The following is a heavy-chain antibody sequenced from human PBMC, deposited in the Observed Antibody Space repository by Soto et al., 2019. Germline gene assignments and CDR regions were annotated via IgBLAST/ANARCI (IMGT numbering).Heavy chain of an antibody. V-gene: IGHV3-23*01. Sequence: GGSLRLSCVASGFPFSSYAMSWVRQTPGEGLEWVSGISGSGGRTYYADSVKGRFTISKDNSNNTLSLQMHILRVEDTAVYFCAKGGYCSLFDIWGQGTVVTVSS. J-gene: IGHJ3*02. CDR3: AKGGYCSLFDI. D-gene: IGHD2-15*01. CDR2: ISGSGGRT. CDR1: GFPFSSYA.